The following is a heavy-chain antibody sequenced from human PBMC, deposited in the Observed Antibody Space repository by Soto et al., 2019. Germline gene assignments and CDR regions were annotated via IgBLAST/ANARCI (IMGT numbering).Heavy chain of an antibody. V-gene: IGHV2-5*02. J-gene: IGHJ1*01. Sequence: QITLKESGPTLVKPTQTLTLTCTFSGFSLSTSGVGVGWIRQPPGKALEWLALIYWDDDKRYSPSLKSRLTITKDTSKNQVVLTMTHMDPVDTATYYCAHDLTTVTTEYFQHWGQGTLVTVSS. CDR2: IYWDDDK. CDR1: GFSLSTSGVG. D-gene: IGHD4-17*01. CDR3: AHDLTTVTTEYFQH.